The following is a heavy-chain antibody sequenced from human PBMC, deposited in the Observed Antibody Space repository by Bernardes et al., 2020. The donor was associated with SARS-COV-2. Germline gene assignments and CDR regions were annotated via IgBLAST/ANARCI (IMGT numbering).Heavy chain of an antibody. CDR1: GFTFSSYS. V-gene: IGHV3-48*02. CDR3: AGTGRTVG. CDR2: ISSSGNTI. D-gene: IGHD1-26*01. J-gene: IGHJ4*02. Sequence: GTLRLSCAASGFTFSSYSMNWVRQAPGKGLEWISYISSSGNTIYYADSVKGRFTISRDNAKNSLYLQMNSLRDEDTAVYYCAGTGRTVGWGQGTLVTVSS.